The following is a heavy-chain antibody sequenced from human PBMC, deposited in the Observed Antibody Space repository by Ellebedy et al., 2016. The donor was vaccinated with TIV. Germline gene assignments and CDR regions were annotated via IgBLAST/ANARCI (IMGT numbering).Heavy chain of an antibody. V-gene: IGHV1-69*04. CDR1: GGTFSSYA. CDR3: ARCSYGTHFDY. Sequence: ASVKVSCKASGGTFSSYAITWVRQAPGQGLEWMGRIIPILDIANYAQKFQGRVTITADKSTSTAYMELSSLRSEDTAVYYCARCSYGTHFDYWGQGTLVTVSS. D-gene: IGHD5-18*01. CDR2: IIPILDIA. J-gene: IGHJ4*02.